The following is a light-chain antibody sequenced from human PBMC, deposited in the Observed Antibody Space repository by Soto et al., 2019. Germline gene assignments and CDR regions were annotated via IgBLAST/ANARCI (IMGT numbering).Light chain of an antibody. CDR3: RSYAGSNTYV. CDR1: SSDVGAYNF. CDR2: EVT. Sequence: QSVLTQPASVSGSPGQSITISCTGTSSDVGAYNFVSWYQHHPGRAPKLIIYEVTIRPSGVSNRFSGSKSGNTASLTISGLQAEDEADYFCRSYAGSNTYVFGSGTKVTVL. J-gene: IGLJ1*01. V-gene: IGLV2-14*01.